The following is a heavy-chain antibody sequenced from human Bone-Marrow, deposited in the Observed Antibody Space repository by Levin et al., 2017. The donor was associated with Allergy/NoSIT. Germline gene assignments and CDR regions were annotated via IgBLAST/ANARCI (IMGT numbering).Heavy chain of an antibody. D-gene: IGHD3-10*01. J-gene: IGHJ4*02. Sequence: EASVKVSCKASGYSFTSYRITWVRQAPGQGLEWLGWISPYSGDTSYAQSLQGRLTVTRDTSTSTAYMELRSLTSDDTAMYYCAREAGSGEHFDYWGQGTLVTVSS. V-gene: IGHV1-18*04. CDR1: GYSFTSYR. CDR3: AREAGSGEHFDY. CDR2: ISPYSGDT.